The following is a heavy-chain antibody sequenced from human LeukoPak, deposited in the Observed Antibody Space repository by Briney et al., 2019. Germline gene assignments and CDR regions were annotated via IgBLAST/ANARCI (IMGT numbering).Heavy chain of an antibody. CDR3: AELGITMIGGV. CDR2: ISSSGSTI. V-gene: IGHV3-48*03. CDR1: GGSFSGYY. Sequence: PSETLSLTCAVFGGSFSGYYWDWVRQAPGKGLEWVSYISSSGSTIYYADSVKGRFTISRDNAKNSLYLQMNSLRAEDTAVYYCAELGITMIGGVWGKGTTVTTSS. D-gene: IGHD3-10*02. J-gene: IGHJ6*04.